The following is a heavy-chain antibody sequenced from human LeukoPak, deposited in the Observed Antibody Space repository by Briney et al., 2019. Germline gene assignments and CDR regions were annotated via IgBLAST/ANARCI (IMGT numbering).Heavy chain of an antibody. D-gene: IGHD6-19*01. J-gene: IGHJ4*02. V-gene: IGHV4-59*01. CDR2: IYYSGST. CDR1: GGSISSYY. CDR3: VRDQPYSSGWPYYFDY. Sequence: PSETLSLTCTVSGGSISSYYWSWIRQPPGKGLEWIGYIYYSGSTNYNPSLKSRVTILVDTSKNQFSLKLSSVTAADTAVYYCVRDQPYSSGWPYYFDYWGQGTLVTVSS.